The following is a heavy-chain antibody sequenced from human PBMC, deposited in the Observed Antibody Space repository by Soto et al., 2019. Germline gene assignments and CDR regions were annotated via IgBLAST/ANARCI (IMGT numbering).Heavy chain of an antibody. D-gene: IGHD6-13*01. Sequence: SETLSLTCTVSGGSISSSSYYWGWIRQPPGKGLEWIGSIYYSGSTYYNPSLKSRVTISVDTSKNQFSLKLSSVTAADTAVYYCARLGIAAAGPDSWFDPWGQGTLVTVSS. CDR3: ARLGIAAAGPDSWFDP. CDR1: GGSISSSSYY. CDR2: IYYSGST. V-gene: IGHV4-39*01. J-gene: IGHJ5*02.